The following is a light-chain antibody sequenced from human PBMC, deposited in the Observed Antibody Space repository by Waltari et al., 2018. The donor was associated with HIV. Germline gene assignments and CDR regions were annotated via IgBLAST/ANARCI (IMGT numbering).Light chain of an antibody. J-gene: IGLJ1*01. CDR3: SSYAGRV. Sequence: QSALTQPPSASGSPGQSVTISCTGTSSDVGGYNYVSWYQHHPGKAPKLMIYEVTTRPSGVPDRFSGSKSGNTASLTVSGLQAEDEADYYCSSYAGRVFGTGTKVTVL. CDR1: SSDVGGYNY. CDR2: EVT. V-gene: IGLV2-8*01.